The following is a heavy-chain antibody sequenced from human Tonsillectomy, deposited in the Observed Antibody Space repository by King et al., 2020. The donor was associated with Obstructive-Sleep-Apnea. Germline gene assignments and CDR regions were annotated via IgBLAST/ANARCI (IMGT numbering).Heavy chain of an antibody. J-gene: IGHJ3*02. D-gene: IGHD3-22*01. CDR2: INHSGST. V-gene: IGHV4-34*01. CDR3: AREYYYDSSGSRIFDI. Sequence: VQLQQWGAGLLKPSETLSLTCAVYGGSFSGYYWSWIRQPPGKGLEGIGEINHSGSTNYNPSLKSRVTISVDTSKNQFSLKLSSVTAADTAVYYCAREYYYDSSGSRIFDIWGQGTMVTVSS. CDR1: GGSFSGYY.